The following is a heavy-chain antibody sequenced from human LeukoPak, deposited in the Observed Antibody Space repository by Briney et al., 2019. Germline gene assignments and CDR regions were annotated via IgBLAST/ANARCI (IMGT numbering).Heavy chain of an antibody. V-gene: IGHV3-43D*04. CDR1: GFTSDDYA. D-gene: IGHD3-3*01. CDR2: IRWDVGST. Sequence: QPGGSLRLSCAASGFTSDDYAMHWVRHAPGKCLEWGSLIRWDVGSTYYADSVKGRFTISRDNSKNSLYLQMNSLRAEDTALYYCAKGFNYDPYYYMDVWGKGTTVTVSS. J-gene: IGHJ6*03. CDR3: AKGFNYDPYYYMDV.